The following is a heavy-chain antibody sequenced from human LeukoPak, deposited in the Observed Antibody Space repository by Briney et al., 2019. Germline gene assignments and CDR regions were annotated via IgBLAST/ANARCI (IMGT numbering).Heavy chain of an antibody. J-gene: IGHJ3*02. V-gene: IGHV3-48*03. CDR3: ARAVERDAFDI. CDR2: ISSSGSTI. Sequence: PGGSLRLSCAASGFTFSSYAMSWVRQAPGKGLEWVSYISSSGSTIYYADSVKGRFTISRDNAKNSLYLQMNSLRAEDTAVYYCARAVERDAFDIWGQGTMVTVSS. CDR1: GFTFSSYA. D-gene: IGHD4-23*01.